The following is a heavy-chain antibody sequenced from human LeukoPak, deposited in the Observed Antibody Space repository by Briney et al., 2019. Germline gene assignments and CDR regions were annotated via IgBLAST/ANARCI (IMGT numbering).Heavy chain of an antibody. CDR2: ISYDGSNK. CDR1: GFTFSSYG. J-gene: IGHJ5*02. V-gene: IGHV3-30*18. CDR3: AKEEGEDTAMVFDP. D-gene: IGHD5-18*01. Sequence: GGSLRLSCAASGFTFSSYGMHWVRQAPGKGLEWVAVISYDGSNKYYADSVKGRFTISRDNSKNTLYLQMNSLRAEDTAVYYCAKEEGEDTAMVFDPWGQGTLVTVSS.